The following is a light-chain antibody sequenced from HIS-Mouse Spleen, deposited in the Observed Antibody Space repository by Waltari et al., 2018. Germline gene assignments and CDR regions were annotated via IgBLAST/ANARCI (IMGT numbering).Light chain of an antibody. V-gene: IGLV2-8*01. CDR1: STHVGGSNY. CDR3: SSYAGSNNYV. J-gene: IGLJ1*01. Sequence: QSALTQPPSASGSPGQSVPLSCPGPSTHVGGSNYASWYQQHPGKAPQLMIYEVSKPSGVPDRFSGSKSGNTASLTVSGLQAEDEADYYCSSYAGSNNYVFGTGTKVTVL. CDR2: EVS.